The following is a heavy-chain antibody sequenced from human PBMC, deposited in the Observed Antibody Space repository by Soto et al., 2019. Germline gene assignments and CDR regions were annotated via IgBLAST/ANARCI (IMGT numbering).Heavy chain of an antibody. CDR1: GYTFTSYG. J-gene: IGHJ3*02. CDR3: ARDMGHPGLAVAGDAFDI. V-gene: IGHV1-18*01. D-gene: IGHD6-19*01. Sequence: ASVKVSCKASGYTFTSYGISWVRQAPGQGLEWMGWISAYNGNTNYAQKLQGRVTMTTDTSTSTAYMELRSLRSDDTAVYYCARDMGHPGLAVAGDAFDIWGQGTMVTVSS. CDR2: ISAYNGNT.